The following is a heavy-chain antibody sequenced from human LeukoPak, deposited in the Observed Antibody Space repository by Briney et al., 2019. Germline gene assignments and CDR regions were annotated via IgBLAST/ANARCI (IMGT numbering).Heavy chain of an antibody. Sequence: SETLSLTCTVSGGSISSYYWSWIRQPAGKGLEWIGRIYTSGSTNYNPSLKSRVTMSVDTSKKQFSLKLSSVTAADTAVYYCARENEWIQLCYMDVWGKGTTVTVSS. D-gene: IGHD5-18*01. J-gene: IGHJ6*03. V-gene: IGHV4-4*07. CDR2: IYTSGST. CDR1: GGSISSYY. CDR3: ARENEWIQLCYMDV.